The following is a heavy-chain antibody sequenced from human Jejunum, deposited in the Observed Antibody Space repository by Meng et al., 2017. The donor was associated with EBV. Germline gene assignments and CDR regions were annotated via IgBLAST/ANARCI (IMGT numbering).Heavy chain of an antibody. V-gene: IGHV7-4-1*02. Sequence: GAESEPRVASGKRTCKAPGYSSTSRAMRWVQQAPGQGLEWMGWINTDTRNPTYGQGLTGPFVFCLDTSVRTAYLQISSLKSEDTAVYYCAGGEGGYCSSSSCYLGTWGQGTLVTVSS. J-gene: IGHJ4*02. CDR2: INTDTRNP. CDR1: GYSSTSRA. D-gene: IGHD2-2*01. CDR3: AGGEGGYCSSSSCYLGT.